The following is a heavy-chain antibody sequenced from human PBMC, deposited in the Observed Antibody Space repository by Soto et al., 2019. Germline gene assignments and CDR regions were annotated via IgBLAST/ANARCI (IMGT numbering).Heavy chain of an antibody. CDR1: GFTFSSYS. Sequence: GGSLRLSCAASGFTFSSYSMNWVRQAPGKGLEWVSYISSSSSTIYYADSVKGRFTISRDNAKNSLYLQMNSLRAEDTAVYYCAKRSIYGGPDYWGQGTLVTVSS. J-gene: IGHJ4*02. CDR3: AKRSIYGGPDY. V-gene: IGHV3-48*01. D-gene: IGHD4-17*01. CDR2: ISSSSSTI.